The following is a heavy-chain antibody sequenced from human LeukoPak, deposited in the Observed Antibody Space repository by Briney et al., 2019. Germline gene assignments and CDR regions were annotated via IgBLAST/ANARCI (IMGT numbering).Heavy chain of an antibody. V-gene: IGHV4-34*01. Sequence: SETLSLTCTVSGGSISSYYWSWIRQPPGKGLEWIGEINHSGSTNYNPSLKSRVTISVDTSKNQFSLKLSSVTAADTAVYYCARRGYSSSWFRYWGQGTLVTVSS. CDR3: ARRGYSSSWFRY. CDR2: INHSGST. CDR1: GGSISSYY. J-gene: IGHJ4*02. D-gene: IGHD6-13*01.